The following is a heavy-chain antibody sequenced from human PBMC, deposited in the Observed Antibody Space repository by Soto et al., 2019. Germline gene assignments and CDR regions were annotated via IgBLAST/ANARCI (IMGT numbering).Heavy chain of an antibody. CDR2: IYPGDSDT. Sequence: GESLKISCKGSGYGFSSYWMAWVRQMPGKGLEWMGIIYPGDSDTIYSPSFQGQVTFSADKSTSTAYLQWSSLKASDTAMYYCARQGSNGAYYYYGMDVWGQGTTVTVSS. CDR3: ARQGSNGAYYYYGMDV. D-gene: IGHD2-8*01. CDR1: GYGFSSYW. V-gene: IGHV5-51*01. J-gene: IGHJ6*02.